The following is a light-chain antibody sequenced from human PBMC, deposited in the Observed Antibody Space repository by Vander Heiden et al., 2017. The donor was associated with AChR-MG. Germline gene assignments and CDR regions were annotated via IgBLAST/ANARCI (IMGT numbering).Light chain of an antibody. CDR2: DVS. V-gene: IGLV2-14*03. CDR3: SSYTINTTRV. Sequence: SALTQPASVSGSPGQSITLSCTGTSSDVGGYNYISWYQHHPGKAPKLIIYDVSKRPSGVSNRFSGSKSGNTASLTISGLQAEDEADYYCSSYTINTTRVFGTGTKVTVL. CDR1: SSDVGGYNY. J-gene: IGLJ1*01.